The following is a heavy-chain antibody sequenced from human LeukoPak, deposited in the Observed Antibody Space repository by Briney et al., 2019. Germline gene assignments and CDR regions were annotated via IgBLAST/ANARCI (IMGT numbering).Heavy chain of an antibody. CDR3: ARRVPAAIRYYYGMDV. D-gene: IGHD2-2*01. CDR1: GGSISSSSYY. Sequence: SETLSLTCTVSGGSISSSSYYWGWIRQPPGKRLEWIGSIYYSGSTYYNPSLKSRVTISVDTSKNQFSLKLSSVTAADTAVYYCARRVPAAIRYYYGMDVWGQGTTVTVSS. CDR2: IYYSGST. V-gene: IGHV4-39*01. J-gene: IGHJ6*02.